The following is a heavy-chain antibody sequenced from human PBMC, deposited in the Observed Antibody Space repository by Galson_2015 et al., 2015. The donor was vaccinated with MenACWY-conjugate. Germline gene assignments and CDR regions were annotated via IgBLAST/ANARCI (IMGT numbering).Heavy chain of an antibody. V-gene: IGHV4-31*03. CDR2: IHYSGRN. Sequence: TLSLTCSVSGASLSSGGYYWSWILQHPGKGLEWIGHIHYSGRNYCNPSLQSRISMSVDTSKNQFSLTLTSVTAADTAVYYCARDGYCGGDCFSTDRAYYYYMDVWGGGTTVTVYS. CDR3: ARDGYCGGDCFSTDRAYYYYMDV. D-gene: IGHD2-21*01. CDR1: GASLSSGGYY. J-gene: IGHJ6*03.